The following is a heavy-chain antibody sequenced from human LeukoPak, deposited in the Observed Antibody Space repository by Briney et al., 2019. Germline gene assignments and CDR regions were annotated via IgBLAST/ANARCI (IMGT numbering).Heavy chain of an antibody. J-gene: IGHJ4*02. D-gene: IGHD3-22*01. CDR2: INHSGST. Sequence: SETLSLTCAVYGGSFSGYYWSWIRQPPGKGLEWIGEINHSGSTNYNPSLKSRVTISVDTSKNQFSLKLSSVTGADTAVYYCARRPYYYDSSGHSYFDYWGQGTLVTVSS. CDR3: ARRPYYYDSSGHSYFDY. V-gene: IGHV4-34*01. CDR1: GGSFSGYY.